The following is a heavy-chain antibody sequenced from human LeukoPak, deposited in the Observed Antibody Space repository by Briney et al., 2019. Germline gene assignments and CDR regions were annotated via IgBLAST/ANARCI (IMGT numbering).Heavy chain of an antibody. CDR3: ATGTVAGQVDY. D-gene: IGHD6-19*01. V-gene: IGHV1-69-2*01. CDR2: VDPEDGET. J-gene: IGHJ4*02. Sequence: ASVKVSCKVSGYTFTDYYMHWVQQAPGKGLEWMGLVDPEDGETIYAEKFQGRVTITADTSTDTAYMELSSLRSEDTAVYYCATGTVAGQVDYWGQGTLVTVSS. CDR1: GYTFTDYY.